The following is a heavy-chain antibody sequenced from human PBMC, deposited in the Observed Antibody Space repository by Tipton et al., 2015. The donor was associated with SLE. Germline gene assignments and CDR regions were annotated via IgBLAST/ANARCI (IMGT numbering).Heavy chain of an antibody. D-gene: IGHD6-13*01. CDR3: TRWWGYSSSYYFDY. Sequence: TLSLTCTVSGGSISNYYWSWIRQTAGKGLEWIGRMSTGGSTTYNPSLKSRVTMSVDTSRNQFSLRLYSVTAADTALYYCTRWWGYSSSYYFDYWGQGMLVTVSS. CDR1: GGSISNYY. V-gene: IGHV4-4*07. J-gene: IGHJ4*02. CDR2: MSTGGST.